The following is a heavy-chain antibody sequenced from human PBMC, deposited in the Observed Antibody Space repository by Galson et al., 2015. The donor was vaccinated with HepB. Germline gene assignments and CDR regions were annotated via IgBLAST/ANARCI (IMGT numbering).Heavy chain of an antibody. Sequence: SMRLSCAASGFTVSSNYMSWVRQAPGKGLEWVSVIYSGGNTYYADSVKGRFTISRDNSKNTLYLEMNSLRTDDTAVYYCARVWVTTIRWDFGMDVWGQGTTVTVSS. CDR2: IYSGGNT. CDR3: ARVWVTTIRWDFGMDV. CDR1: GFTVSSNY. D-gene: IGHD5-12*01. J-gene: IGHJ6*02. V-gene: IGHV3-53*01.